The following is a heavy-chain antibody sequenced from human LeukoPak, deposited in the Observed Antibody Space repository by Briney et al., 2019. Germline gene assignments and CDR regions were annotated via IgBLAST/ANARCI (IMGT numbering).Heavy chain of an antibody. CDR3: VKDSLTYYYDSRDYKDAFDI. CDR1: GFTFSSYA. CDR2: LSGQGGFT. Sequence: PGGSLRLSWAASGFTFSSYAMSWVRQAPAKGREWVSGLSGQGGFTYYADSVKGRFIISRDNSKNTLYLQMNSLRAEDTAVYSCVKDSLTYYYDSRDYKDAFDIWGQGTMVTVSS. D-gene: IGHD3-22*01. J-gene: IGHJ3*02. V-gene: IGHV3-23*01.